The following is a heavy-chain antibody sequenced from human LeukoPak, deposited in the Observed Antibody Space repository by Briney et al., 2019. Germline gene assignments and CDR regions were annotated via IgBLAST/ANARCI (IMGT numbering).Heavy chain of an antibody. CDR1: GFSFSSFA. J-gene: IGHJ4*02. CDR3: AREHDSSGYPNDY. D-gene: IGHD3-22*01. Sequence: GGSLRLSCAASGFSFSSFAMHWVRQAPGKGLEWVSTISGSGDSTYYADSVKGRFTVSRDNSKITLYLQMNSLRAEDTALYYCAREHDSSGYPNDYWGQGTLVTVSS. V-gene: IGHV3-23*01. CDR2: ISGSGDST.